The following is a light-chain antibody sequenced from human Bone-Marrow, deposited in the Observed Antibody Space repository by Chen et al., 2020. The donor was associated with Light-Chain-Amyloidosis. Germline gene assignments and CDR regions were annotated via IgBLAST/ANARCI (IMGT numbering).Light chain of an antibody. CDR2: EED. CDR1: SGSIATNY. J-gene: IGLJ3*02. Sequence: NFMLTRPHSVSESPGKTVIISCTRSSGSIATNYVQWYQQRPGSSPTTVIHEEDQRPSGVPDRFSGSIDRSSNSAALTISGLKTEDEADYYCQSYQGSSQGVFGGGTKLTVL. V-gene: IGLV6-57*01. CDR3: QSYQGSSQGV.